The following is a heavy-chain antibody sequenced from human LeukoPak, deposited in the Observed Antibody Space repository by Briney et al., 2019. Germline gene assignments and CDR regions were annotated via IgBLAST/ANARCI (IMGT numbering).Heavy chain of an antibody. CDR2: ISYHGSNK. CDR3: AKDRGSNTPDY. CDR1: GFTFSNYG. J-gene: IGHJ4*02. D-gene: IGHD1-26*01. V-gene: IGHV3-30*18. Sequence: PGGSLRLSCAASGFTFSNYGMHWVRRAPGKGLEWVALISYHGSNKYYPDSVKGRFTISRDNSKNTLYLQMNSLRAEDTAVYYCAKDRGSNTPDYWGQGTLVTVSS.